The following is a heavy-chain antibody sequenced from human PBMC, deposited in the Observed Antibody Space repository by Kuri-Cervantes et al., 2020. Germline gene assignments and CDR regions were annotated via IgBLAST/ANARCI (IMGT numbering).Heavy chain of an antibody. CDR3: ARGGVAGNDAFDI. CDR2: IIPIFGTA. CDR1: GGTFSSYA. Sequence: SVKVSCKASGGTFSSYAISWVRQAPGQGLEWMGGIIPIFGTANYAQKFQGRVTMTRSTSISTAYMELSSLRSEDTAVYYCARGGVAGNDAFDIWGQGTMVTVSS. V-gene: IGHV1-69*05. J-gene: IGHJ3*02. D-gene: IGHD6-19*01.